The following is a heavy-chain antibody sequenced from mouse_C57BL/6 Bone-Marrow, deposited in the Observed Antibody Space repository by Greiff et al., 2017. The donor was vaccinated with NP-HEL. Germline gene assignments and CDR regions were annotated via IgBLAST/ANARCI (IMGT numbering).Heavy chain of an antibody. V-gene: IGHV1-42*01. CDR2: INPSTGGT. CDR3: ARGTLGNAMDY. Sequence: VQLQQSGPELVKPGASVKISCKASGYSFTGYYMNWVKQSPEKSLEWIGEINPSTGGTTYNQKFKAKATLTVDKSSSTAYMQLKSLTSEDSAVHYCARGTLGNAMDYWGQGTSVTVSS. CDR1: GYSFTGYY. D-gene: IGHD2-10*02. J-gene: IGHJ4*01.